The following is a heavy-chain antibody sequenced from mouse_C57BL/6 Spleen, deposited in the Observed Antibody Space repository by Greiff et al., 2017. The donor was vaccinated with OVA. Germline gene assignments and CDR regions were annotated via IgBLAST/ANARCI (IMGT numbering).Heavy chain of an antibody. D-gene: IGHD1-1*01. Sequence: DVQLVESEGGLVQPGSSMKLSCTASGFTFSDYYMAWVRQVPEKGLEWVANINYDGSSTYYLDSLKSRFIISRDNAKNILYLQMSSLKSEDTATYYCARERITTVVATGYFDVWGTGTTVTVSS. CDR3: ARERITTVVATGYFDV. J-gene: IGHJ1*03. CDR1: GFTFSDYY. CDR2: INYDGSST. V-gene: IGHV5-16*01.